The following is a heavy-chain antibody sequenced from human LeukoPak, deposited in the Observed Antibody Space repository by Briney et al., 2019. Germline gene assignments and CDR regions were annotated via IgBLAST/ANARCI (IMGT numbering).Heavy chain of an antibody. CDR3: AKVEDDDAFDI. Sequence: ASVKLSRTASGYSVTDCHMHWVRQPPGQGLEWMGWINPNSGGTNYAPKLQGRGTMTRDTSISTAYMELSRLRSDDTAVYYWAKVEDDDAFDIWGQGTMVTVSS. V-gene: IGHV1-2*02. CDR2: INPNSGGT. J-gene: IGHJ3*02. CDR1: GYSVTDCH. D-gene: IGHD2-15*01.